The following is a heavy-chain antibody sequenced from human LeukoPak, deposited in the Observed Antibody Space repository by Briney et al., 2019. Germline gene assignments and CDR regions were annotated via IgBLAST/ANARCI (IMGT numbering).Heavy chain of an antibody. J-gene: IGHJ4*02. Sequence: GGSLRLSCAASGFTFSDHYMHWVRQAPGKGLEWVAVIWYDGSNKYYADSVKGRFTISRDNSKNTLYLQMGSLRAEDMAVYYCARETDYGGNFVGFDYWGQGTLVTVSS. CDR2: IWYDGSNK. D-gene: IGHD4-23*01. V-gene: IGHV3-33*08. CDR1: GFTFSDHY. CDR3: ARETDYGGNFVGFDY.